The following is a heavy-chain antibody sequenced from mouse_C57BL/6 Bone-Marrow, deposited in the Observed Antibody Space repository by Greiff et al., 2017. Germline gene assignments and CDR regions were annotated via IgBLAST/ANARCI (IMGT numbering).Heavy chain of an antibody. CDR3: AVIYDGSSYYAMDY. Sequence: EVQLVESGGGLVKPGGSLKLSCAASGFTFSDYGMHWVRQAPEKGLEWVAYISSGSSTIYYADTVKGRFTISRDNAKNTLFLQMTSLRSEDTALYYCAVIYDGSSYYAMDYWGQGTSVTVSS. J-gene: IGHJ4*01. D-gene: IGHD2-3*01. CDR1: GFTFSDYG. CDR2: ISSGSSTI. V-gene: IGHV5-17*01.